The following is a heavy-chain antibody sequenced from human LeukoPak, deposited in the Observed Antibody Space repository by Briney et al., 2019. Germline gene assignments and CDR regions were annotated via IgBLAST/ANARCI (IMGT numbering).Heavy chain of an antibody. V-gene: IGHV3-7*01. CDR2: IKQDGSEK. Sequence: GGSLRLSCAASGFTLSSYWMSWVRQAPGKGLEWVANIKQDGSEKYYVDSVKGRFTISRDNAKNSLYLQMNSLRAEDTAVYYCARDGVRDIAAAGTLFFDYWGQGTLVTVSS. CDR3: ARDGVRDIAAAGTLFFDY. J-gene: IGHJ4*02. CDR1: GFTLSSYW. D-gene: IGHD6-13*01.